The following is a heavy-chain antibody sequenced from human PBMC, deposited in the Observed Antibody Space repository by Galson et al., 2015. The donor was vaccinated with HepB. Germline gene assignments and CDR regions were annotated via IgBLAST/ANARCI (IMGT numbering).Heavy chain of an antibody. CDR1: GFTFSSYA. V-gene: IGHV3-30-3*01. CDR2: ISYDGSNK. Sequence: SLRLSCAASGFTFSSYAMHWVRQAPGKGLEWVAVISYDGSNKYYADSVKGRFTISRDNSKNTLYLQMNSLRAEDTAVYYCARGGVRGAMRNYFDYWGQGTLVTVSS. J-gene: IGHJ4*02. CDR3: ARGGVRGAMRNYFDY. D-gene: IGHD3-10*01.